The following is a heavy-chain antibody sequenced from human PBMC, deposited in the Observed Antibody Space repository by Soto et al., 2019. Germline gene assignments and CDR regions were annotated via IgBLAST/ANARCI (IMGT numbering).Heavy chain of an antibody. V-gene: IGHV1-18*01. CDR3: AREGFCSSGRCALYSHDYFGMDV. J-gene: IGHJ6*01. D-gene: IGHD2-15*01. CDR2: ISTYNSNT. Sequence: ASVKVSCKASGYTFARYGISWVRQAPVQGLEWMGWISTYNSNTNYARKFQGRVSLTTDTPTKTAYMELRSLTPDDTALYYCAREGFCSSGRCALYSHDYFGMDVWG. CDR1: GYTFARYG.